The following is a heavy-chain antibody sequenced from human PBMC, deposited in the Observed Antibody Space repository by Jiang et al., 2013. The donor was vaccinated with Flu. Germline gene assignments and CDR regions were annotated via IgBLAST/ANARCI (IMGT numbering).Heavy chain of an antibody. J-gene: IGHJ4*02. CDR2: IYYSGST. V-gene: IGHV4-31*03. CDR3: ARDRLTGSSGYSGYLDY. D-gene: IGHD3-22*01. CDR1: GGSISSGGYY. Sequence: GSGLVKPSQTLSLTCTVSGGSISSGGYYWSWIRQHPGKGLEWIGYIYYSGSTYYNPSLKSRVTISVDTSKNQFSLKLSSVTAADTAVYYCARDRLTGSSGYSGYLDYWGQGTLVTVSS.